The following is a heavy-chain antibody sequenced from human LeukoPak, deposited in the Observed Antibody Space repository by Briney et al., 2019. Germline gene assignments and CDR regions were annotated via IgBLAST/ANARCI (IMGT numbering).Heavy chain of an antibody. CDR2: IYYTGST. CDR1: GGSISSNSYY. D-gene: IGHD5-24*01. CDR3: ARHYLERWLQASYYFDY. V-gene: IGHV4-39*01. Sequence: SETLSLTCTVSGGSISSNSYYWGWIRQPPGKGLERIGSIYYTGSTYYNPSLKSRVTISVDTSKNQFSLKLSSVTAADTAVYYCARHYLERWLQASYYFDYWGQGTLVTVSS. J-gene: IGHJ4*02.